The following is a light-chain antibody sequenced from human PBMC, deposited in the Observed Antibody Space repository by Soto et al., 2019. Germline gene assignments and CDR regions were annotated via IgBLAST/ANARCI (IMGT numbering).Light chain of an antibody. CDR1: QSISSY. Sequence: DIQMTQSPSTLSASVGDRVTITCRASQSISSYLAWYQPKPGKAPKVLIFDASSLESGVPSRFSGSGSGTEFTLTISSPQPDDFATYYCQHYNSYSEAFGQGTKVDIK. CDR3: QHYNSYSEA. V-gene: IGKV1-5*01. CDR2: DAS. J-gene: IGKJ1*01.